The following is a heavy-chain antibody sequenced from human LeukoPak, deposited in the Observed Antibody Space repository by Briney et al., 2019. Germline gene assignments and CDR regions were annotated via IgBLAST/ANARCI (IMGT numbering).Heavy chain of an antibody. CDR3: ARSLISTTYCLDY. V-gene: IGHV4-34*01. CDR1: GGSFSGYY. Sequence: PSETLSLTCAVYGGSFSGYYWSWIRQPPGKGLEWIGEINHSGSTNYNPSLKSRVTISVDTSKNQFSLKLSSVTAADTAVYYCARSLISTTYCLDYWGQGTLVTVSS. D-gene: IGHD3-9*01. J-gene: IGHJ4*02. CDR2: INHSGST.